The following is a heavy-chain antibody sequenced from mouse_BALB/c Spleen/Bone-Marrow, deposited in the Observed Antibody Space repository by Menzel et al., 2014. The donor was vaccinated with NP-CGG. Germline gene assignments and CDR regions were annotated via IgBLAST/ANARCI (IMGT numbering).Heavy chain of an antibody. CDR3: ATYDGFYFDY. Sequence: EVMLVESGPSLVKPSQTLSLPCSVTGDSITSGYWNWIRKFPGNKLEYMGYISYSGSTYYSPSLKSRISITRDTSKNQCYLQLNSVTTEDTATYYCATYDGFYFDYWGQGTTLTVSS. J-gene: IGHJ2*01. CDR2: ISYSGST. D-gene: IGHD2-3*01. V-gene: IGHV3-8*02. CDR1: GDSITSGY.